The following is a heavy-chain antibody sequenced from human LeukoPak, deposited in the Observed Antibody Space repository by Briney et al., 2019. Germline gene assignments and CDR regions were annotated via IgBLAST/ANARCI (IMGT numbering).Heavy chain of an antibody. CDR1: GGTFSSYA. J-gene: IGHJ4*02. V-gene: IGHV1-69*05. D-gene: IGHD3-22*01. CDR3: ARGPRITMIVVAPFDY. CDR2: IIPIFGTA. Sequence: ASVKVSCKASGGTFSSYAISWVRQAPGQGLEWMGGIIPIFGTANYAQKFQGRVTMTRDTSTSTVYMELSSLRSEDTAVYYCARGPRITMIVVAPFDYWGQGTLVTVSS.